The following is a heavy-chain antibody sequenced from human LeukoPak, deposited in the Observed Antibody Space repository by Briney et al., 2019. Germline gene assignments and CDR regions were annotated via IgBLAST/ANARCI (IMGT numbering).Heavy chain of an antibody. CDR1: GGSFSGYY. CDR3: ARYRQLQSNNWFDP. V-gene: IGHV4-34*01. CDR2: INHSGST. Sequence: SETQSLTCAVYGGSFSGYYWSWIRQPPGKGLEWIGEINHSGSTNYNPSLKSRVTISVDTSKNQFSLKLSSVTAADTAVYYCARYRQLQSNNWFDPWGQGTLVTVSS. D-gene: IGHD4-11*01. J-gene: IGHJ5*02.